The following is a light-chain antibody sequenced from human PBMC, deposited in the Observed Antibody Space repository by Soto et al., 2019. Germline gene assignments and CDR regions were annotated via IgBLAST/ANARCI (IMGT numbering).Light chain of an antibody. J-gene: IGKJ1*01. CDR2: GAS. Sequence: EVVLTQSPATLSLSPGERAALSCRASENVSTFVDWYQQKPRQAPRLLIYGASNSATAIQARCSGSGSGTDFTLPISNPVAEDFAVDYCQHHNHWPPWTFGQGTRVEIE. V-gene: IGKV3-11*01. CDR1: ENVSTF. CDR3: QHHNHWPPWT.